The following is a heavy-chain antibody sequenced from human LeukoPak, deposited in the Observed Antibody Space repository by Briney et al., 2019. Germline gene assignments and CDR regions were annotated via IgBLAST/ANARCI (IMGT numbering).Heavy chain of an antibody. CDR1: GYTFTGYY. D-gene: IGHD6-13*01. V-gene: IGHV1-2*06. CDR2: INHDTGGT. Sequence: GASVKVSCKASGYTFTGYYIHWVRQAPGQGLEWMGRINHDTGGTDYAQKFQGRITMTRDTSITTAYMELSRLTSDDKAMYYCAKVPPSITAAGNWLDPWGQGALVTVSS. CDR3: AKVPPSITAAGNWLDP. J-gene: IGHJ5*02.